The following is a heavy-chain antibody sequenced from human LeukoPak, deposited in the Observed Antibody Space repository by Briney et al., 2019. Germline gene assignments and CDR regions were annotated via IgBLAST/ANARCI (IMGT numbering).Heavy chain of an antibody. CDR2: IKSKTDGGTT. V-gene: IGHV3-15*01. Sequence: GGSLRLSCAASGFTFGNAWMSWIRQVPGKGLEWVGRIKSKTDGGTTDYAAPVRGRFTISRDDSKNTLYLQMTSLKIEDTALYYCTTDRKAGGGFWGQGTLVTVSS. D-gene: IGHD3-10*01. J-gene: IGHJ4*02. CDR3: TTDRKAGGGF. CDR1: GFTFGNAW.